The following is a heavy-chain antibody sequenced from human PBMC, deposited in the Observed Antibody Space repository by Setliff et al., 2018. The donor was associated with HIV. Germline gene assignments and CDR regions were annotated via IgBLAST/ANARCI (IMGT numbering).Heavy chain of an antibody. D-gene: IGHD6-13*01. Sequence: PSETLSLTCTVSGGSISNYYWSWIRQPLGKGLEWIGYISSSGRTSYNPSLKSRVTMSLDTSKNQYSLKVNSVTAADTAVYYCARETSSSWFDYWGQGSLVTVSS. CDR3: ARETSSSWFDY. CDR2: ISSSGRT. CDR1: GGSISNYY. V-gene: IGHV4-4*08. J-gene: IGHJ4*02.